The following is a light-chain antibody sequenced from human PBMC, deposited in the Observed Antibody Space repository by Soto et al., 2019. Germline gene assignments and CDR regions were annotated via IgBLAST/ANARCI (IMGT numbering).Light chain of an antibody. V-gene: IGLV1-51*01. Sequence: QSVLTQPPSVSAAPGQRVTISCSGSIFNIGNNFVSWYQQLPGTAPTLLIYDNDRRPSGIPDRFSGSKSGTSATLGITGLQPGDEADYYCGTWDNSLSAYVFGGATKLTVL. J-gene: IGLJ1*01. CDR3: GTWDNSLSAYV. CDR1: IFNIGNNF. CDR2: DND.